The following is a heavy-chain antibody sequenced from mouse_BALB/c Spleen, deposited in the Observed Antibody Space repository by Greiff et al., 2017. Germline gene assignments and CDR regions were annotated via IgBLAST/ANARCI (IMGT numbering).Heavy chain of an antibody. CDR3: ARRNRLWLRNAMDY. V-gene: IGHV5-6-5*01. D-gene: IGHD2-2*01. CDR2: ISSGGST. Sequence: EVKLEESGGGLVKPGGSLKLSCAASGFTFSSYAMSWVRQTPEKRLEWVASISSGGSTYYPDSVKGRFTISRDNARNILYLQMSSLRSEDTAMYYCARRNRLWLRNAMDYWGQGTSVTVSS. J-gene: IGHJ4*01. CDR1: GFTFSSYA.